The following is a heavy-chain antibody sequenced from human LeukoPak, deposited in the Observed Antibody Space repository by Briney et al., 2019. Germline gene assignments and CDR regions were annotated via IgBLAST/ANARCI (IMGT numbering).Heavy chain of an antibody. J-gene: IGHJ4*02. CDR2: VSGSGDNT. D-gene: IGHD3-22*01. Sequence: PGGSLRLSCAASGFTFSSYAMSWVRQAPGKGLEWVSVVSGSGDNTNYADSVKGRFTISRDNSKNTLYLQMNSLRAEDTAVYYCARGSNYYDSSGLDYWGQGTLVTVSS. CDR3: ARGSNYYDSSGLDY. CDR1: GFTFSSYA. V-gene: IGHV3-23*01.